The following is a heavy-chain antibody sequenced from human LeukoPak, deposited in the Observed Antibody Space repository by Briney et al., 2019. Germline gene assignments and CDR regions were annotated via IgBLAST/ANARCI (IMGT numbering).Heavy chain of an antibody. D-gene: IGHD6-19*01. J-gene: IGHJ4*02. CDR3: ARDGAPESSGWWGSYDY. Sequence: SETLSLTCTVSGGSISSSSYYWGWIRQPPGKGLEWIGSIYYSGSTYYNPSLKSRVTISVDTSKNQFSLKLSSVTAADTAVYYCARDGAPESSGWWGSYDYWGQGTLVTVSS. V-gene: IGHV4-39*07. CDR2: IYYSGST. CDR1: GGSISSSSYY.